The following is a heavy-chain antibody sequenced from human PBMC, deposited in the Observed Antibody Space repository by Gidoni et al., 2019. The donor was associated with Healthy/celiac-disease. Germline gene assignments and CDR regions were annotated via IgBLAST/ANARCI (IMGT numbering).Heavy chain of an antibody. V-gene: IGHV3-23*01. CDR3: AKDRRSIGGNSGGMDV. CDR2: ISGSGGST. D-gene: IGHD2-21*02. Sequence: EVQLLESGGVLVQPGGSLRLSCSASGFTFSSSALSWVRQAPGKGLEWVSAISGSGGSTYYADSVKGLFTISRDNSKNTLYLQMNSLRAEDTAVYYCAKDRRSIGGNSGGMDVWGQGTTVTVSS. J-gene: IGHJ6*02. CDR1: GFTFSSSA.